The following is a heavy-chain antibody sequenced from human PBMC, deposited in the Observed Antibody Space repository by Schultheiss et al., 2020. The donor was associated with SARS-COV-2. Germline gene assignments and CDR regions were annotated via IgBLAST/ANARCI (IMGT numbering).Heavy chain of an antibody. CDR2: ISSSSSYI. Sequence: GGSLRLSCAASGFTFSSYSMNWVRQAPGKGLEWVSSISSSSSYIYYADSVKGRFTISRDNAKNSLYLQMNSLRAEDTAVYYCARDSAPSIAARLDYWGQGTLVTVSS. D-gene: IGHD6-6*01. CDR1: GFTFSSYS. CDR3: ARDSAPSIAARLDY. J-gene: IGHJ4*02. V-gene: IGHV3-21*01.